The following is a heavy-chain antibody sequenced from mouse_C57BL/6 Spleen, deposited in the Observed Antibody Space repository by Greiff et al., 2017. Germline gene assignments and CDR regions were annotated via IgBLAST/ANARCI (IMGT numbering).Heavy chain of an antibody. V-gene: IGHV1-39*01. CDR1: GYSFTDYN. CDR3: ARSYYYGSSYWYFDV. CDR2: INPNYGTT. J-gene: IGHJ1*03. Sequence: EVQRVESGPELVKPGASVKISCKASGYSFTDYNMNWVKQSNGKSLEWIGVINPNYGTTSYNQKFKGKATLTVDQSSSTAYMQLNSLTSEDSAVYYCARSYYYGSSYWYFDVWGTGTTVTVSS. D-gene: IGHD1-1*01.